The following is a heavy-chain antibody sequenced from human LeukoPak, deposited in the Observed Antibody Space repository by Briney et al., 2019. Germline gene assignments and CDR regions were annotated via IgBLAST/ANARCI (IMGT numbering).Heavy chain of an antibody. Sequence: GGSLRLSCAASGFTFSSYSMNWVRQAPGKGVEWVSYISSSSSTIYYADSVKGRFTISRYNAKNSLYLQMNSLRVEDTALYYCARESLVDYNFYYMDVWGKGTTVTVSS. J-gene: IGHJ6*03. CDR2: ISSSSSTI. CDR3: ARESLVDYNFYYMDV. V-gene: IGHV3-48*01. D-gene: IGHD1-26*01. CDR1: GFTFSSYS.